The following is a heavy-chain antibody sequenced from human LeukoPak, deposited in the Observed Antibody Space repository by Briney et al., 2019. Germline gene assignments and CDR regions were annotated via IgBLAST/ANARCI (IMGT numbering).Heavy chain of an antibody. Sequence: SETLSLTCTVSGDSMSRNYWSWIRQPPGKGLEWIGEINHSGSTNYNPSLKSRVTISVDTSKNQFSLKLSSVTAADTAVYYCARGLETTYYDSSGYYYDYWGQGTLVTVSS. CDR1: GDSMSRNY. D-gene: IGHD3-22*01. V-gene: IGHV4-34*01. CDR3: ARGLETTYYDSSGYYYDY. J-gene: IGHJ4*02. CDR2: INHSGST.